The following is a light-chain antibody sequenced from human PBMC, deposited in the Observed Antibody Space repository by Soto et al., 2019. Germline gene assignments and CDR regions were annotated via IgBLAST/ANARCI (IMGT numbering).Light chain of an antibody. CDR3: QQYNNWPPYT. CDR2: GAS. CDR1: QRVSRN. J-gene: IGKJ2*01. V-gene: IGKV3-15*01. Sequence: EIVMTQSPATLSVSPGERATLSCRASQRVSRNFAWYQQKPGQAPRLLIYGASTRATGIPARFSGSGSETEFTLTSSGLQSEDFAVYYGQQYNNWPPYTCGQGTKLEIK.